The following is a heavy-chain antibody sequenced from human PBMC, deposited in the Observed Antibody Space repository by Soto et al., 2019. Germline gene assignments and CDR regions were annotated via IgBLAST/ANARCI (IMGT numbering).Heavy chain of an antibody. CDR2: IDPSDSYT. CDR1: GYSFTSYW. J-gene: IGHJ6*02. CDR3: ARKGYSSSSHYYYYGMDV. V-gene: IGHV5-10-1*01. Sequence: PGESLKISCKGSGYSFTSYWISWVRQMPGKGLEWMGRIDPSDSYTNYSPSFQGHVTISADKSISTAYLQWSSLKASDTAMYYCARKGYSSSSHYYYYGMDVWGQGTTVTVSS. D-gene: IGHD6-6*01.